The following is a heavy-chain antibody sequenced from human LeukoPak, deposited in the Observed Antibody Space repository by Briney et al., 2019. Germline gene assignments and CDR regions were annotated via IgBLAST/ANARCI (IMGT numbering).Heavy chain of an antibody. Sequence: PSETLSLTCTVSGGSISSSSYYWGWIRQPPGKGLEWIGSIYYSGSTYYNPSLKSRVTISVDTSKNQFSLKLSSVTAADTAVYYCARHGPGYSYGIDYRGQGTLVTVSS. CDR2: IYYSGST. CDR3: ARHGPGYSYGIDY. J-gene: IGHJ4*02. D-gene: IGHD5-18*01. V-gene: IGHV4-39*01. CDR1: GGSISSSSYY.